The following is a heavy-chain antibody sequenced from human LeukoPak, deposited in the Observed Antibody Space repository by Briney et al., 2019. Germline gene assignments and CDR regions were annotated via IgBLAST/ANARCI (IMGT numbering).Heavy chain of an antibody. CDR3: ARQINDKERSGTADY. V-gene: IGHV5-51*01. CDR1: GYSFTSYW. CDR2: IYPGDSDT. J-gene: IGHJ4*02. D-gene: IGHD1-1*01. Sequence: GESLKISRKGSGYSFTSYWIGWVRQMPGKGLEWMGIIYPGDSDTRYSPSFQGQVTISADKSISTAYLQWSSLRASDTAIYYCARQINDKERSGTADYWGQGTLVTVSS.